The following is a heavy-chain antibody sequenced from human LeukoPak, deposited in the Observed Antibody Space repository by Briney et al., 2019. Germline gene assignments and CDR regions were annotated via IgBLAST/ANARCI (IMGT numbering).Heavy chain of an antibody. J-gene: IGHJ6*02. CDR3: ARDGSLAAAGPDRAYYYYGMDV. D-gene: IGHD6-13*01. CDR1: GYTFTSYT. Sequence: ASVNLSCKASGYTFTSYTISWVRQAPGQGLGGMGWISAYNGNTKYAQNLQGRVTMTTGSSTSTAFMELRNVRSDDTAVYYCARDGSLAAAGPDRAYYYYGMDVWGQGTTVTVPS. V-gene: IGHV1-18*01. CDR2: ISAYNGNT.